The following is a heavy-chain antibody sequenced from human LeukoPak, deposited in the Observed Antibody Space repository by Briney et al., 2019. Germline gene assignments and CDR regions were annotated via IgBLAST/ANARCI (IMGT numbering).Heavy chain of an antibody. J-gene: IGHJ4*02. CDR1: GFTFSAHW. CDR3: ARDFYSQY. D-gene: IGHD2-21*01. V-gene: IGHV3-7*01. Sequence: PGGSLRLSCAASGFTFSAHWMSWVRQAPGKGLEWVANIKEDGSEKYYVDSVKGRFTISRDIAKNSLYLQMNSLRAEDTAVYYCARDFYSQYWGQGTLVTVSS. CDR2: IKEDGSEK.